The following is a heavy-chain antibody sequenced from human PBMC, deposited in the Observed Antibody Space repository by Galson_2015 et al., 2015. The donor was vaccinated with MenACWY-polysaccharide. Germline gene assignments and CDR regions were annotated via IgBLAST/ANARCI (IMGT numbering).Heavy chain of an antibody. V-gene: IGHV3-23*01. J-gene: IGHJ4*02. CDR1: GFTFRSYA. CDR3: AKEQWGSNEY. D-gene: IGHD6-13*01. CDR2: TSGNGAKT. Sequence: SLRLSCAASGFTFRSYATSWVRQAPGKGLEWVSTTSGNGAKTFYTDSVKGRFTISRDNSKNTLYLQMNRLRPEDTAIYYCAKEQWGSNEYWGQGTLVTVSS.